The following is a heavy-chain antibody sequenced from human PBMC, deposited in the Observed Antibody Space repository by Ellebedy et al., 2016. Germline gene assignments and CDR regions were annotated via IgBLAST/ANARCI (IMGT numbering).Heavy chain of an antibody. J-gene: IGHJ4*02. CDR2: IYGNDDK. CDR3: AHRSTNREVDY. V-gene: IGHV2-5*01. CDR1: GFSLTTSELC. Sequence: SGSTLVKPTQTLTLTCMFSGFSLTTSELCVGWVRQPPGKAPEWLTFIYGNDDKRYSPSLKTRLTIAKDTSKNQVVLTVTNVDPADTGTYYCAHRSTNREVDYWGQGTLVTVSS. D-gene: IGHD1-14*01.